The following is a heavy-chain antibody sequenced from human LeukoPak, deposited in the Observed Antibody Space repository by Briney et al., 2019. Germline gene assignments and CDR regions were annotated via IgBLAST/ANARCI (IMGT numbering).Heavy chain of an antibody. CDR1: GGSISSYY. CDR2: IYYSGST. J-gene: IGHJ4*02. CDR3: ARLFGYCTNGVCSDY. Sequence: PSETLSLTCTVSGGSISSYYWSWIRQPPGKGLEWIGYIYYSGSTNYNPSLKSRVTISVDTSKNQFSLKLSSVTAADTAVYYCARLFGYCTNGVCSDYWGQGTLVTVSS. V-gene: IGHV4-59*01. D-gene: IGHD2-8*01.